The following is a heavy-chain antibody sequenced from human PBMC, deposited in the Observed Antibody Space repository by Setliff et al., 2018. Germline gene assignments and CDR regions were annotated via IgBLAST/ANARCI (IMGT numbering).Heavy chain of an antibody. D-gene: IGHD5-12*01. CDR3: ARGRGLKDV. CDR2: INHSGST. J-gene: IGHJ6*03. Sequence: SETLSLTCAVYGGSFSGYYWSWIRQPPGKGLEWIGEINHSGSTNYNPSLKSRVTISVDTSKNQFSLKLSSVTAADTAVYYCARGRGLKDVWGKGTTVTV. V-gene: IGHV4-34*01. CDR1: GGSFSGYY.